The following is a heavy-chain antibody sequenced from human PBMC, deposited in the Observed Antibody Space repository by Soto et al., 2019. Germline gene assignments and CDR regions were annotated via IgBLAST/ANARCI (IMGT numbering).Heavy chain of an antibody. V-gene: IGHV4-39*01. CDR2: IYYSGKT. CDR3: VRRDALGSPNWFDP. Sequence: SETLSLTCTVSGGSISSSDYYWGWIRQPPGKGLEWIGSIYYSGKTLYNPSLQSRVTISVDTSKNQFTLSLRSLTAAHTTVYYCVRRDALGSPNWFDPWGQGTLVTVSS. J-gene: IGHJ5*02. D-gene: IGHD3-10*01. CDR1: GGSISSSDYY.